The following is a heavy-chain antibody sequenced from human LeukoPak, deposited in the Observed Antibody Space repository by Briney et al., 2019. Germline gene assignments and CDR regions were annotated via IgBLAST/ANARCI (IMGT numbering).Heavy chain of an antibody. Sequence: SVKVSCKASGGTFSSYAISWVRQAPGQGLEWMGGIIPIFGTANYAQNFQGRVTITADESTSTAYMELSSLRSEDTAVYYCAREYCSSTSCYYMDVWGKGTTVTISS. CDR3: AREYCSSTSCYYMDV. CDR1: GGTFSSYA. J-gene: IGHJ6*03. CDR2: IIPIFGTA. D-gene: IGHD2-2*01. V-gene: IGHV1-69*13.